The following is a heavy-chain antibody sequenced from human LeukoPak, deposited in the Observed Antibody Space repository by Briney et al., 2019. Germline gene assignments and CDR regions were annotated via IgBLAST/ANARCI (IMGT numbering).Heavy chain of an antibody. V-gene: IGHV3-48*04. CDR3: GSGGIIYPFDS. J-gene: IGHJ4*02. CDR1: GFTFNTYG. D-gene: IGHD3-10*01. CDR2: ISSSTTNI. Sequence: GGSLRLSCAASGFTFNTYGMNWVRQAPGKGLEWVSYISSSTTNIQYADSVKGRFTISRDNAKESLYLQISSLRAEDTAVYYFGSGGIIYPFDSWGQGTLVTVSS.